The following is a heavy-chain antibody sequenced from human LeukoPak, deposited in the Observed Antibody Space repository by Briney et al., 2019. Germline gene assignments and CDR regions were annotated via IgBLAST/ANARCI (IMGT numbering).Heavy chain of an antibody. D-gene: IGHD4-17*01. J-gene: IGHJ3*02. Sequence: SETLSLTCAVYGGSFSGYYWSWIRQPPGKGLEWIGEINHSGSTNYNPSLKSRVTISVDTSKNQFSLKLSSVTAADTAVYYCARGTDYGDYDDAFDIWGQGTMVTVSS. V-gene: IGHV4-34*01. CDR1: GGSFSGYY. CDR2: INHSGST. CDR3: ARGTDYGDYDDAFDI.